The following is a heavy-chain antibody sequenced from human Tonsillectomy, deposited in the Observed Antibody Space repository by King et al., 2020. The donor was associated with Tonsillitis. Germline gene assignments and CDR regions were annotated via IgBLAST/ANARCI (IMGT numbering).Heavy chain of an antibody. V-gene: IGHV4-34*01. CDR3: AIGANYCRQSGYFFVY. J-gene: IGHJ4*02. CDR1: GGSFSGYY. CDR2: INHSGST. D-gene: IGHD3-22*01. Sequence: VQLQQWGAGLLKPSETLSLTCAVYGGSFSGYYWSWIRQPPGKGLEWIGEINHSGSTNYNPSLKSRVTISVDTSKNQFSLKLSSVTAADTAVYYCAIGANYCRQSGYFFVYWRQGTLVTVSS.